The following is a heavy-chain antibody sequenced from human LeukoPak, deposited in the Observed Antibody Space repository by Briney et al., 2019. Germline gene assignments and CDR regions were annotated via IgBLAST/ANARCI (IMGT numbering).Heavy chain of an antibody. Sequence: SETLSLTCTVSGGSISSSSYYWSWIRQPPGKGLEWIGEINHSGSTNYNPSLESRVTISVDTSKNQFSLKLSSVTAADTAVYYCARGRGYSYGLRPNRRFYFDYWGQGTLVTVSS. CDR1: GGSISSSSYY. CDR2: INHSGST. D-gene: IGHD5-18*01. J-gene: IGHJ4*02. CDR3: ARGRGYSYGLRPNRRFYFDY. V-gene: IGHV4-39*07.